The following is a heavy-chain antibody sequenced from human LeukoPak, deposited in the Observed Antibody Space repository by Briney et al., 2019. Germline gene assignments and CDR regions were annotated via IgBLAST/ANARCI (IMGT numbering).Heavy chain of an antibody. CDR3: ARGPGPADDGGGYCFDY. CDR1: GYTFTSYY. D-gene: IGHD3-22*01. CDR2: INPSGGST. V-gene: IGHV1-46*01. J-gene: IGHJ4*02. Sequence: APVKVSCEASGYTFTSYYLYWVRQAPGQGLEWMGVINPSGGSTTSAQKFQGRVTMTRDTSTSTVYMELRSLRSEDTAVYYCARGPGPADDGGGYCFDYWGQGTLVTVSS.